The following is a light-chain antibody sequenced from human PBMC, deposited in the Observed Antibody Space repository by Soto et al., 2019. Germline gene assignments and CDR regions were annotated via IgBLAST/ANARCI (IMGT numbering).Light chain of an antibody. V-gene: IGKV3-20*01. CDR1: QSVNSR. Sequence: EIVLTQSTGTLALSPGARATLSCRASQSVNSRLAWYQHKPGQAPRLLLSGASNRASGIPARFSAWGSGTDFTLTISRVDPADFAFYYCQQYFTAPITFGQGTRLEIK. J-gene: IGKJ5*01. CDR3: QQYFTAPIT. CDR2: GAS.